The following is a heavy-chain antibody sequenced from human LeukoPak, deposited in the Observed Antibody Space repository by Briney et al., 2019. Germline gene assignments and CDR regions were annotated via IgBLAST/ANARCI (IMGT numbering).Heavy chain of an antibody. Sequence: ASVKVSCKASGYTFNDYVITWVRQAPGQGLEWMGWIRPYNGNTNYAQKLQGRVTMTTDTSTRTAYLELRSLRSDDTALYYCARARVANIYTGTTFHFDYWGQGTLVTVSS. J-gene: IGHJ4*02. D-gene: IGHD1-26*01. CDR3: ARARVANIYTGTTFHFDY. V-gene: IGHV1-18*01. CDR1: GYTFNDYV. CDR2: IRPYNGNT.